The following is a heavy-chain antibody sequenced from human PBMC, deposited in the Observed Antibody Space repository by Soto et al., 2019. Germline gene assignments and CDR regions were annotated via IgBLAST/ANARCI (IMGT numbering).Heavy chain of an antibody. V-gene: IGHV3-73*01. D-gene: IGHD4-17*01. CDR1: GFTFSGSA. CDR2: IRSKSNSYAT. CDR3: TRGYGDYVRDY. Sequence: EVQLVESGGGLVQPGGSLKLSCAVSGFTFSGSAMHWVRQASGKGLEGVGRIRSKSNSYATAYAASVKGRFTISRDDSKNTAYLQMNSLKTEDTAVYYCTRGYGDYVRDYWGQGTLVTVSS. J-gene: IGHJ4*02.